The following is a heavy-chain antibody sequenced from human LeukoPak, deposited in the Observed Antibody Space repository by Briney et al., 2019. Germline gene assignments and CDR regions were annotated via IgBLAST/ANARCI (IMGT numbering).Heavy chain of an antibody. J-gene: IGHJ4*02. Sequence: GGSLRLSCAASGFTFSSCEMNWVRQAPGEGVEWVSYISSSGSTIYYADSVKGRFTISRDNAKNSLYLQMNSLRAEDTAVYYCVRATVVFDYWGQGTLVTVSS. CDR1: GFTFSSCE. D-gene: IGHD4-23*01. CDR3: VRATVVFDY. V-gene: IGHV3-48*03. CDR2: ISSSGSTI.